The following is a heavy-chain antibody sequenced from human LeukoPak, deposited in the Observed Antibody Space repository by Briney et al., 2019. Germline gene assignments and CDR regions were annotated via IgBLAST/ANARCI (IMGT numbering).Heavy chain of an antibody. CDR3: ARAWYDSSGYYYPFFDY. CDR2: ISSSSSYI. Sequence: GGSLRLSCAASGFTFSIYSMNWVRQAPGKGLEWVSSISSSSSYIHYTDSVKGRFTISRDNAKNSLYLQMSSLTAEDTALYYCARAWYDSSGYYYPFFDYWGQGTLVTVSS. D-gene: IGHD3-22*01. V-gene: IGHV3-21*01. CDR1: GFTFSIYS. J-gene: IGHJ4*02.